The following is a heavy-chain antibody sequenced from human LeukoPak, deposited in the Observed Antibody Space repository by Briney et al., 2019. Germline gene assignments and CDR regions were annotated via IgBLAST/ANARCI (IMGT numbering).Heavy chain of an antibody. V-gene: IGHV1-24*01. D-gene: IGHD2-15*01. CDR1: GYTLTELS. CDR2: FDPEDGET. J-gene: IGHJ6*03. CDR3: ATGYCSGGSCPPYYYYMDV. Sequence: GASVTVSCKVSGYTLTELSMHWVRQAPGKGLEWMGGFDPEDGETIYAQKFQGRVTMTEDTSTDTAYMELSSLRSEDTAVYYCATGYCSGGSCPPYYYYMDVWGKGTTVTVSS.